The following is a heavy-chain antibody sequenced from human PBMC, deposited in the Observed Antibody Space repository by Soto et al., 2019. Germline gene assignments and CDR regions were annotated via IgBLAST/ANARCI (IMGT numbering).Heavy chain of an antibody. D-gene: IGHD6-19*01. CDR3: ARDLGWAFDS. CDR1: GFTFSTFS. CDR2: ISGGGRPI. J-gene: IGHJ4*02. Sequence: EVQLVESGGGSVQPGGSLRLSCAASGFTFSTFSMNWVRQAPGRGLEWISYISGGGRPISYADSVKGRFTISRDNAKNSLYLQMDSLTDEDTAVYYCARDLGWAFDSWGQATLVTVSS. V-gene: IGHV3-48*02.